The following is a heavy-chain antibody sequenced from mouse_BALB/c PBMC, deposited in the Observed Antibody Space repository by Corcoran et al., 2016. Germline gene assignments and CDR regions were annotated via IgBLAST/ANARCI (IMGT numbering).Heavy chain of an antibody. CDR2: ISYDGSNK. Sequence: VQLVESGGGVVQHGRSLRLSCAASGFTFSSYALPWVRQAPGKGLEWVAVISYDGSNKYYAASVKGRFTISRDNSENKVYLQMNSLRAEDTAVYYCARVEYSSSWYDSYYYYGMDVWGQGTTVTVSS. V-gene: IGHV5-9-4*01. CDR1: GFTFSSYA. J-gene: IGHJ1*01. CDR3: ARVEYSSSWYDSYYYYGMDV. D-gene: IGHD1-1*01.